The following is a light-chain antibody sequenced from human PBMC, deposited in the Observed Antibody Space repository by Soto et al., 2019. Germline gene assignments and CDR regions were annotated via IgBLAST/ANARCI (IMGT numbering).Light chain of an antibody. V-gene: IGKV3-15*01. Sequence: EILMTQSPATLSVSPGERATLSCRASQSVSSNLAWYQHKPGQAPRLLIYGASTRATGIPARFSGSGSGTEFTLTISSLLSEDFAVYYCQQYNNWPPWTFGPGTKVDIK. J-gene: IGKJ1*01. CDR2: GAS. CDR1: QSVSSN. CDR3: QQYNNWPPWT.